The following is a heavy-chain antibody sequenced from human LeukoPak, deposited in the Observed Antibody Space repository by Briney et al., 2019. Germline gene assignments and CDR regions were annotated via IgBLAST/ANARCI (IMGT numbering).Heavy chain of an antibody. V-gene: IGHV4-59*01. CDR2: IYYSGCT. D-gene: IGHD6-13*01. CDR3: ARAGAAAGNTYYYYYMDV. Sequence: PSETLSLTCTVSGGSISSYYWSWIRQPPGKGLEWIGYIYYSGCTNYNPSLKSRVTISVDTSKNQFSLKLSSVTAADTAVYYCARAGAAAGNTYYYYYMDVWGKGTTVTVSS. CDR1: GGSISSYY. J-gene: IGHJ6*03.